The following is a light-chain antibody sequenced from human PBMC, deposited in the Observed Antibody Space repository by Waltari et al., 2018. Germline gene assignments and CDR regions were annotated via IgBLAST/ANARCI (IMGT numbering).Light chain of an antibody. V-gene: IGLV2-11*01. CDR3: CSCVGRDIDGV. Sequence: QSALTQPRPVSGSPGQSVTISCTGTSSDVGANNFVSWYQHHPDKAPKLIIYDNNKRPSGVPARFSGSKSGNTAYLTIAGRQAEDEADYYCCSCVGRDIDGVFGGGTKLTVL. CDR2: DNN. J-gene: IGLJ3*02. CDR1: SSDVGANNF.